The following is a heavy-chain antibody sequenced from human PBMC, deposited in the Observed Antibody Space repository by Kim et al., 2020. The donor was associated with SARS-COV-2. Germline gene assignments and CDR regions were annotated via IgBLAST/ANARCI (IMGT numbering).Heavy chain of an antibody. CDR2: ISYSGST. V-gene: IGHV4-31*03. J-gene: IGHJ6*02. CDR1: GGSVTSGAYY. CDR3: ARDKGEPISYYYYGMDV. D-gene: IGHD1-1*01. Sequence: SETLSLTCTVSGGSVTSGAYYWTWIRHHPGKGLEWIGYISYSGSTYYNPSLKSRVTISVDTSKNQFSLRLSSVTAADTAVYYCARDKGEPISYYYYGMDVWGQGTTVTVSS.